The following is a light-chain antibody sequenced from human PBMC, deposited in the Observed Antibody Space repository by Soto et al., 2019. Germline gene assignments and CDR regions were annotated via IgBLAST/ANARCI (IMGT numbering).Light chain of an antibody. J-gene: IGKJ2*01. Sequence: DIQMTQSPSSLSASVGDRVTITCQASQHIYNYLNWYQVKPGRAPQLLMHDASNLETGVPSRFSGSGGGTDFTLTISCLQPEDIAAYYCQQYDRLPYTFGQGTKLEIK. CDR3: QQYDRLPYT. CDR2: DAS. CDR1: QHIYNY. V-gene: IGKV1-33*01.